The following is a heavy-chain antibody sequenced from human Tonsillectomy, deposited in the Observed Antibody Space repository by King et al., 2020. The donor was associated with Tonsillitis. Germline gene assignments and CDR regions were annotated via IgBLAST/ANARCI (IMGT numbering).Heavy chain of an antibody. J-gene: IGHJ5*02. D-gene: IGHD5-18*01. CDR1: GGSISSRSYY. CDR2: IYYSGRT. V-gene: IGHV4-39*01. CDR3: ARWNVDTGRNWFDP. Sequence: LQLQESGPGLVKPSETLSLTCTVSGGSISSRSYYWGWIRQPPGKGLEWIGSIYYSGRTYYNPSLKSRVTISVDTSKNQFSLKLSSVTAADTTVYYCARWNVDTGRNWFDPWGQGTLVTVSS.